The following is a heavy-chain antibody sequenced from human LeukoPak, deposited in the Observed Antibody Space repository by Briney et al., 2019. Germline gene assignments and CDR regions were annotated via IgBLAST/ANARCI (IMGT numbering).Heavy chain of an antibody. CDR2: IYYSGST. J-gene: IGHJ4*02. CDR1: GGSISSYY. Sequence: SETLSLTCTVSGGSISSYYWGWIRQPPGKGLEWIGSIYYSGSTYYNPSLKSRVTISVDTSKNQFSLKLSSVTAADTAVYYCARRSEATPHFDYWGQGTLVTVSS. D-gene: IGHD5-12*01. CDR3: ARRSEATPHFDY. V-gene: IGHV4-39*01.